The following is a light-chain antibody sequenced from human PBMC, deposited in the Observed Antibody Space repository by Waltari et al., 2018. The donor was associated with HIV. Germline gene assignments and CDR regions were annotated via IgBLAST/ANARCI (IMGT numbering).Light chain of an antibody. Sequence: DIVMTQPPDSLAVSLGERATINRKSSQSVLYSSNNKNYLAWYQQKPGQPPKLLIYWASTRESGVPDRFSGSGSGTDFTLTISSLQAEDVAVYYCQQYYSTPYTFGQGTKLEIK. CDR3: QQYYSTPYT. J-gene: IGKJ2*01. V-gene: IGKV4-1*01. CDR1: QSVLYSSNNKNY. CDR2: WAS.